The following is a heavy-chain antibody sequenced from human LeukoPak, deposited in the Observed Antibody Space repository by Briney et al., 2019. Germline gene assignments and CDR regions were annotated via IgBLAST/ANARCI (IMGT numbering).Heavy chain of an antibody. CDR2: INHSGST. CDR3: ASHRGWTFYYFDY. CDR1: GGSFSGYY. V-gene: IGHV4-34*01. D-gene: IGHD6-19*01. Sequence: SETLSLTCAVYGGSFSGYYWSWIRQPPGKGLGWIGEINHSGSTNYNPSLKSRVTISVDTSKNQFSLKLSSVTAADTAVYYCASHRGWTFYYFDYWGQGTLVTVSS. J-gene: IGHJ4*02.